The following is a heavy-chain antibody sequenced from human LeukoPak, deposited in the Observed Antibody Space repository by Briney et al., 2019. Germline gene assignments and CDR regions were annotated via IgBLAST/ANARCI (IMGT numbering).Heavy chain of an antibody. J-gene: IGHJ6*03. CDR3: AKDALGAARPQEVYYYMDV. CDR1: GFTFSSYA. CDR2: ISGSGGST. V-gene: IGHV3-23*01. Sequence: GGSLRLSCAASGFTFSSYAMSWVRQAPRKGLEWVSDISGSGGSTYYADSVKGRFTISRDNSKNTLYLQMNSLRAEDTAVYYCAKDALGAARPQEVYYYMDVWGKGSTLTVSS. D-gene: IGHD6-6*01.